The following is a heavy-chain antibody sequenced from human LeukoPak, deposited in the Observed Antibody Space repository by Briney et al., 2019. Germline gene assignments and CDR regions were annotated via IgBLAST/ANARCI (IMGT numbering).Heavy chain of an antibody. CDR1: GFTFSNNE. J-gene: IGHJ5*02. V-gene: IGHV4-59*06. CDR2: IYYSGST. CDR3: ARVEGCSSTSCYPGSNWFDP. Sequence: PGGSLRLSCAASGFTFSNNEMSWVRQAPGKGLEWIGYIYYSGSTYYNPSLKSRVTISVDTSKNQFSLKLSSVTAADTAVYYCARVEGCSSTSCYPGSNWFDPWGQGTLVTVSS. D-gene: IGHD2-2*01.